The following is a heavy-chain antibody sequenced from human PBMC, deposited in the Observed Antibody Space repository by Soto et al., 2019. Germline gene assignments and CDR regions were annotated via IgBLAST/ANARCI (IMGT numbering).Heavy chain of an antibody. CDR3: ARGGSILVSGSGAFDI. V-gene: IGHV3-30-3*01. CDR2: ISYDGSNK. Sequence: VQLVESGGGVVQPGRSLRLSCAASGFTFSSYAMHWVRQAPGKGLEWVAVISYDGSNKYYADSVKGRFTISRDNSKNTLYLQMNSLRAEDTAVYYCARGGSILVSGSGAFDIWGQGTMVTVSS. CDR1: GFTFSSYA. J-gene: IGHJ3*02. D-gene: IGHD1-26*01.